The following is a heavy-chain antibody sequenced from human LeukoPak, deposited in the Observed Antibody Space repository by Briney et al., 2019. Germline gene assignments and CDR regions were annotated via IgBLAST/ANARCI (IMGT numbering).Heavy chain of an antibody. CDR2: TYYSGRT. Sequence: PSETLSLTCTVSGGSLNISSYYWGWIRQPPGKGLEWIVSTYYSGRTYYNPSLKIRVTIFVDTSKNQFSLKLNSVTAADTAVYYCARSQATAMVSDYWGQGTLVTVSS. D-gene: IGHD2-2*01. CDR1: GGSLNISSYY. CDR3: ARSQATAMVSDY. V-gene: IGHV4-39*01. J-gene: IGHJ4*02.